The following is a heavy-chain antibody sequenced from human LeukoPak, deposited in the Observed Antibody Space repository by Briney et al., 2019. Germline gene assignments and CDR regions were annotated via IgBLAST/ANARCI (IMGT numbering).Heavy chain of an antibody. CDR1: GGTFSSYA. V-gene: IGHV1-69*06. J-gene: IGHJ3*02. CDR2: IIPIFGTA. CDR3: ARIYYRDAFDI. D-gene: IGHD3-22*01. Sequence: GASVKVSCKASGGTFSSYAISWVRQASGQGLEWMGGIIPIFGTANYAQKFQGRVTITADKSTSTAYMELRSLRSDDTAVYYCARIYYRDAFDIWGQGTMVTVSS.